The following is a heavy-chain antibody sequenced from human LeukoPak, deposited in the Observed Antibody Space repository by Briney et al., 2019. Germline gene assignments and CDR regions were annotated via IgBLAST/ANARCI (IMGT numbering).Heavy chain of an antibody. D-gene: IGHD2-2*01. CDR1: GGSFSGYY. CDR2: INHSGST. CDR3: ARIPHATPLYYFDY. V-gene: IGHV4-34*01. J-gene: IGHJ4*02. Sequence: PSETLSLTCAVYGGSFSGYYWSWIRQPPGKGLEWIGEINHSGSTNYNPSLRSRVTISVDTSKNQFSLKLSSVTAADTAVYYCARIPHATPLYYFDYWGQGTLVTVSS.